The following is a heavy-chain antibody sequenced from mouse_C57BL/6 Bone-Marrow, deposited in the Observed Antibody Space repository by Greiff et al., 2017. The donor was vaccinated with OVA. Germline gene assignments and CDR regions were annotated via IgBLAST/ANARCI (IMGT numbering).Heavy chain of an antibody. J-gene: IGHJ2*01. D-gene: IGHD1-1*01. V-gene: IGHV1-81*01. CDR2: IYPRSGST. CDR1: GYTFTSYG. Sequence: VQLVESGAELARPGASVKLSCKASGYTFTSYGISWVKQRTGQGLEWIGEIYPRSGSTYYNEKFKGKATLTADKSSSTAYMELRSLTSEDSAVYFCASPYYYGSSGYWGQGTTLTVSS. CDR3: ASPYYYGSSGY.